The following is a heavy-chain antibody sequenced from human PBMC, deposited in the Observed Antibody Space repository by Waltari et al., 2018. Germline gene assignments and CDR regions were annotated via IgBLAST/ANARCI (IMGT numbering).Heavy chain of an antibody. V-gene: IGHV4-38-2*01. CDR2: IYDSGST. CDR1: GYSISSGYY. J-gene: IGHJ4*02. D-gene: IGHD2-15*01. Sequence: QVQLQESGPGLVKPSETLSLTCAVSGYSISSGYYWGWIRQPPGKGLEWIGSIYDSGSTYYNPSLKSRVTISVDTSKNQFSLKLSSVTAADTAVYYCASPAYCSGGSCYEDYWGQGTLVTVSS. CDR3: ASPAYCSGGSCYEDY.